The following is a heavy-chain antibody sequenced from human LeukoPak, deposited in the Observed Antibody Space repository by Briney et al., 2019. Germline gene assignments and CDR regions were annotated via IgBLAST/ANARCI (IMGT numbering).Heavy chain of an antibody. CDR3: ASYYDSSGYLGY. CDR1: GFTVSNNY. J-gene: IGHJ4*02. CDR2: IYSGGST. D-gene: IGHD3-22*01. V-gene: IGHV3-66*01. Sequence: GGSLRLSCAASGFTVSNNYMSWVRQAPGKGLEWVSVIYSGGSTYYADSVKGRFTISRDNSKNTLYLQMNSLRAEDTAVYYCASYYDSSGYLGYWGQGTLVTVSS.